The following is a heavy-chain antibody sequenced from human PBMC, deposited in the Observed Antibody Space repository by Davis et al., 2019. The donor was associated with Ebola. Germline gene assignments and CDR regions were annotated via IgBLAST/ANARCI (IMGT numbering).Heavy chain of an antibody. J-gene: IGHJ6*02. CDR1: GFTVSSNY. CDR2: IYSGGST. CDR3: ARLRDHSRYYYYGMDV. V-gene: IGHV3-66*01. D-gene: IGHD4-11*01. Sequence: PGGSLRLSCAASGFTVSSNYMSWVRKAPGKGLEWVSVIYSGGSTYYADTVKGRFTISRDNSKNTLYIQMNSLRAEDTAMYYCARLRDHSRYYYYGMDVWGQGTTVTVSS.